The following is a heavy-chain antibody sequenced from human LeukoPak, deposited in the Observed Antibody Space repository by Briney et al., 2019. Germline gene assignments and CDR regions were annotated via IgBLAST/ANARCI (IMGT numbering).Heavy chain of an antibody. CDR1: GGSISSISSNNYH. V-gene: IGHV4-39*02. CDR3: AREMGVVAAHGIDV. CDR2: IYYSGST. Sequence: TSETLSLTCIVSGGSISSISSNNYHWGWIRQPPGKGLEWIGSIYYSGSTYYNPSLKSRVTISVDTSKNQFSLKLSSVTAADTALYYCAREMGVVAAHGIDVWGQGTTVTVSS. J-gene: IGHJ6*02. D-gene: IGHD2-15*01.